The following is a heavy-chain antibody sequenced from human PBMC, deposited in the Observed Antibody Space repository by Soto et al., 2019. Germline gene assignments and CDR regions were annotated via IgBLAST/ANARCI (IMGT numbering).Heavy chain of an antibody. J-gene: IGHJ4*02. CDR2: IYHSGST. D-gene: IGHD3-22*01. V-gene: IGHV4-4*02. CDR1: GGSISSSNW. CDR3: ARASDSRGPFDY. Sequence: PSETLSLTCAVSGGSISSSNWWSWVRQPPGKGLEWIGEIYHSGSTNYNPSLKSRVTISVDKSKNQFSLKLSSVTAADTAVYYCARASDSRGPFDYWGQGTLVTSPQ.